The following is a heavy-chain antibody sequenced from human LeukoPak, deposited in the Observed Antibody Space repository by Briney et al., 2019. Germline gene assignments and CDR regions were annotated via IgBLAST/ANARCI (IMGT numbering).Heavy chain of an antibody. CDR2: IIPIFGTA. V-gene: IGHV1-69*05. D-gene: IGHD5-18*01. CDR1: GGAFSSYA. J-gene: IGHJ6*03. CDR3: ASRSGRGYSYGPRDYYMDV. Sequence: SVKVSCKASGGAFSSYAISWVRQAPGQGLEWMGRIIPIFGTANYAQKFQGRVTITTDESTSTAYMELSSLRSEDTAVYYCASRSGRGYSYGPRDYYMDVWGKGTTVTVSS.